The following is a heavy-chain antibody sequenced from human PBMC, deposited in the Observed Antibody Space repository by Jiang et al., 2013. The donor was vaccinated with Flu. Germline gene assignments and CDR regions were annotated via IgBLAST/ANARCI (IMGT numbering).Heavy chain of an antibody. V-gene: IGHV3-53*01. CDR1: GFFVRNNY. D-gene: IGHD3-16*01. Sequence: VQLLESGGGLIQPGGSLRLSCAVSGFFVRNNYMTWVRQAPGKGLEWVSVIYSDGDTYYADSVKGRFSISRDLSKNTLHLQVNSLRVEDTAVYFCARGLTWGRYGANLYYIDY. J-gene: IGHJ4*01. CDR3: ARGLTWGRYGANLYYIDY. CDR2: IYSDGDT.